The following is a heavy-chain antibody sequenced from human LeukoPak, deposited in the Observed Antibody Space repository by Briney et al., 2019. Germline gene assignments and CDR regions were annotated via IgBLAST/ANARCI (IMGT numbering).Heavy chain of an antibody. V-gene: IGHV3-11*04. J-gene: IGHJ4*02. CDR1: GFTFSDYY. D-gene: IGHD3-22*01. CDR3: AREQYYYDSSGYYLDY. CDR2: ISNSATTI. Sequence: GGSLRLSCAASGFTFSDYYMSWIRQAPGKELEWVSYISNSATTIYYADSVKGRFTISRDNSKNTLYLQMNSLRAEDTAVYYCAREQYYYDSSGYYLDYWGQGTLVTVSS.